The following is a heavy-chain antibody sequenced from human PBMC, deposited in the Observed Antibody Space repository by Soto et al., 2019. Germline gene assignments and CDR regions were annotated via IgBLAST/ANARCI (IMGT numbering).Heavy chain of an antibody. CDR1: GGTFSSYA. CDR2: IIPIFGTA. J-gene: IGHJ6*02. D-gene: IGHD2-2*01. V-gene: IGHV1-69*01. CDR3: AKGGYCSSTSCPCAGDDYYNCYGMDV. Sequence: QVQLVQSGAEVKKPGSSVKVSCKASGGTFSSYAISWVRQAPGQGLEWMGGIIPIFGTANYAHKFQGRVTITADESTSRAYMELSSLGSADTAVYYCAKGGYCSSTSCPCAGDDYYNCYGMDVWGQGTTVTVSS.